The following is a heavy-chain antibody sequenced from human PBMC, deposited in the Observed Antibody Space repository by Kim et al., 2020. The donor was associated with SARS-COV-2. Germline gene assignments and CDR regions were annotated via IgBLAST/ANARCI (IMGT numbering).Heavy chain of an antibody. Sequence: SETLSLTCTVSGGSISSYYWSWIRQPPGKGLEWIGYIYYSGSTHYNPSLKSRVTISVDTSKNQFSLKLSSVTAADTAVYYCVRGFDLWGRGTLVTVSS. CDR2: IYYSGST. J-gene: IGHJ2*01. CDR1: GGSISSYY. V-gene: IGHV4-59*01. CDR3: VRGFDL.